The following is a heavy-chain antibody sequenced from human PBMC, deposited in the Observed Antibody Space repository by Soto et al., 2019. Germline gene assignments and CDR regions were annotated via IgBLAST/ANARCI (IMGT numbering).Heavy chain of an antibody. CDR2: ISGSGGST. D-gene: IGHD3-16*01. CDR3: GKVMVWGWLGTYYFAF. V-gene: IGHV3-23*01. Sequence: GSLRLSCAASGFTFSSYAMSLVRQAPGKGLEWVSAISGSGGSTYYADSVKGRFTISRDNSKNTLYLQMNSLRAEDTAVYYCGKVMVWGWLGTYYFAFWARGPRVTFSS. J-gene: IGHJ4*02. CDR1: GFTFSSYA.